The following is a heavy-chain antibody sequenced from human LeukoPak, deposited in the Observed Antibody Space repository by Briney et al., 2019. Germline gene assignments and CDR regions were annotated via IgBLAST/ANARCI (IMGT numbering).Heavy chain of an antibody. D-gene: IGHD2-21*02. CDR1: DYSISSAYY. J-gene: IGHJ4*02. CDR3: ARDQAYCGGDCYFDF. V-gene: IGHV4-38-2*02. Sequence: SETLSLTCAASDYSISSAYYWGWIRQPPGKGLEWIGSIYHSGSTDYNPSLKSRVTISVDTSKNQFSLKLRSVTAADTAVYYCARDQAYCGGDCYFDFWGQGTLVTVSS. CDR2: IYHSGST.